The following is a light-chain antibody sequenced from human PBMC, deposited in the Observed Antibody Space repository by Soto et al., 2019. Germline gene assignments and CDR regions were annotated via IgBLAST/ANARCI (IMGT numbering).Light chain of an antibody. CDR2: DVS. V-gene: IGLV2-14*01. CDR3: SSYTSGFYV. Sequence: QSVLTQPASVSGSPGQSITISCTGTSSDVGGYNYVSWYQQHPGKAPKLMIYDVSDRPSGVSNRFSGSKSGNTASLTISGLQADDEADYYCSSYTSGFYVFGTGTKVTV. CDR1: SSDVGGYNY. J-gene: IGLJ1*01.